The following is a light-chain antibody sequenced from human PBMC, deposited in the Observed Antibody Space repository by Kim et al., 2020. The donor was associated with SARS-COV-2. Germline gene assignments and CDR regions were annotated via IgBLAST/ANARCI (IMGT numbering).Light chain of an antibody. Sequence: ASVGDRVTITCRASQSINSYLAWYQQKPGTAPKLLVYKASSLESGVPSRFSGSGSGTEFTLTISNLQPDDLATYYCQHYNGYPITFGGGTQGDIK. CDR1: QSINSY. V-gene: IGKV1-5*03. CDR2: KAS. CDR3: QHYNGYPIT. J-gene: IGKJ4*01.